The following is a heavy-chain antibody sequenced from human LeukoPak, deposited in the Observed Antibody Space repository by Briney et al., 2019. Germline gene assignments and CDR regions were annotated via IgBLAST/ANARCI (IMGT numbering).Heavy chain of an antibody. CDR2: IKQDGSEK. V-gene: IGHV3-7*01. J-gene: IGHJ4*02. CDR1: GFTLSAYW. D-gene: IGHD6-19*01. Sequence: GGSLRLSCAASGFTLSAYWMSWVRQAPGKGLEWVANIKQDGSEKYYVDSVKGRFTISRDNAKHSLYLQMNSLTAEDTALYYCARDLYDITDRYSSAWYGLYWGQGTLVTVSS. CDR3: ARDLYDITDRYSSAWYGLY.